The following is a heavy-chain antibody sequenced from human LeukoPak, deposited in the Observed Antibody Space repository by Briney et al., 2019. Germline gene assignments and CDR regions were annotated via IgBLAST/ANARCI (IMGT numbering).Heavy chain of an antibody. CDR1: GITFSTYD. J-gene: IGHJ4*02. D-gene: IGHD3/OR15-3a*01. V-gene: IGHV3-23*01. CDR3: AKVPLRTGLKYFDY. CDR2: ISWSGGTT. Sequence: GGTLRLSRAASGITFSTYDMGWVRQAPGKGLEWVSGISWSGGTTYYADSVKGRFTISRDNSRNTLYLQMNSLRAEDTAVYYCAKVPLRTGLKYFDYWGQGTLVTVSS.